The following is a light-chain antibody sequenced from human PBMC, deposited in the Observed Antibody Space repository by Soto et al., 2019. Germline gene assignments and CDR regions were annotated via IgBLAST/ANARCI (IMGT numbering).Light chain of an antibody. CDR2: GAS. CDR3: QQYGSSPPVT. Sequence: EIVLTQSPGTLSLSPGERATLSCRASQSVSSSYLAWYQQKPGQAPRLLIYGASSRATGIPDRFSGSGSGTDFTLTISRLEPEDLPVYYCQQYGSSPPVTFGPGTKVDIK. J-gene: IGKJ3*01. CDR1: QSVSSSY. V-gene: IGKV3-20*01.